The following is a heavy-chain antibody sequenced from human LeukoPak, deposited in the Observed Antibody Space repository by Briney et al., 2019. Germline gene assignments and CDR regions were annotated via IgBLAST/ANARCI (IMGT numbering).Heavy chain of an antibody. J-gene: IGHJ4*02. CDR3: ARGLQSLWFGELSSDY. V-gene: IGHV1-8*02. CDR2: MNPNSGNT. CDR1: GYTFTSYY. D-gene: IGHD3-10*01. Sequence: GASVKVSCKASGYTFTSYYMHWVRQATGQGLEWMGWMNPNSGNTGYAQKFQGRVTMTRNTSISTAYMELSSLRSEDTAVYYCARGLQSLWFGELSSDYWGQGTLVTVSS.